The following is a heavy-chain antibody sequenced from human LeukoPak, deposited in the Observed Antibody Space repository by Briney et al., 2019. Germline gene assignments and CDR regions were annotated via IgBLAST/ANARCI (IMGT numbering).Heavy chain of an antibody. D-gene: IGHD3-9*01. CDR1: GVSISSYY. CDR2: IYYSGST. J-gene: IGHJ4*02. Sequence: SETLSLTCTVSGVSISSYYWSWIRQPPGKGLEWIGYIYYSGSTNYNPSLKSRVTISVDTSKNQFSLKLSSVTAADTAVYYCARGHDILTGYYIFDYWGQGTLVTVSS. V-gene: IGHV4-59*01. CDR3: ARGHDILTGYYIFDY.